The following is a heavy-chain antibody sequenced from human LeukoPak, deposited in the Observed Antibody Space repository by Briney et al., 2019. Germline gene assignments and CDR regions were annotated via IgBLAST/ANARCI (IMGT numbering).Heavy chain of an antibody. CDR1: GFTFSSYA. CDR3: AKCSGGSCYWFDP. Sequence: GGSLRLSCAASGFTFSSYAMSWVRQAPGKGLEWVSAISGSGGSTYYADSVKGRFTFSRDNSKNTLYLQLNSLRAEDTAVYYCAKCSGGSCYWFDPWGQGTLVTVSS. J-gene: IGHJ5*02. D-gene: IGHD2-15*01. CDR2: ISGSGGST. V-gene: IGHV3-23*01.